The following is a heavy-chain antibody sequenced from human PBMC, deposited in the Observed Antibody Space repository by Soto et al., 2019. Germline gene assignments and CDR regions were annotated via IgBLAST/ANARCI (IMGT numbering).Heavy chain of an antibody. CDR1: GGSISSSSYY. CDR2: IYYSGST. J-gene: IGHJ4*02. Sequence: PSETLSLTCTVSGGSISSSSYYWGWIRQPPGKGLEWIGSIYYSGSTYYNPSLKSRVTISVDTSKNHFSLKLSSVTAADTAVYYCARLEEMVRGVIDYWGQGTLVTVSS. CDR3: ARLEEMVRGVIDY. D-gene: IGHD3-10*01. V-gene: IGHV4-39*02.